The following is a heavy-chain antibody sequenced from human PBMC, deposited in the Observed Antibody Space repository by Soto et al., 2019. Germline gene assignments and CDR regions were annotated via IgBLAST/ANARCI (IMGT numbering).Heavy chain of an antibody. J-gene: IGHJ5*01. CDR2: IFYSGST. CDR3: AGDVTTRGRHPPEST. D-gene: IGHD2-2*01. CDR1: GDSVSSSNYY. V-gene: IGHV4-61*01. Sequence: QVQLQESGPGLVRPSETLSLTCTVSGDSVSSSNYYWSWIRQSPVKGLEWIGYIFYSGSTNYKPTLTSLVSITFETSKNQCSLDLRSVTAADPAVCYCAGDVTTRGRHPPESTWRQGTQCTV.